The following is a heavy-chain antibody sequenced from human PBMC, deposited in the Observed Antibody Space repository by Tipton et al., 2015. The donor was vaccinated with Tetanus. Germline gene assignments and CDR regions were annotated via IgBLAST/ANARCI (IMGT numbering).Heavy chain of an antibody. J-gene: IGHJ4*02. CDR1: GSSISGGHY. D-gene: IGHD3-10*01. CDR3: AKSLVTFGSYRPLFDS. V-gene: IGHV4-38-2*01. CDR2: IYHNGST. Sequence: GLVKPSETLSLTCAVSGSSISGGHYWGWIRQSPGRGLEWIGNIYHNGSTFYNPSPQSRFTISMDTSTNQFSLKLISVTAADAAVYYCAKSLVTFGSYRPLFDSWGQGTLVTVSS.